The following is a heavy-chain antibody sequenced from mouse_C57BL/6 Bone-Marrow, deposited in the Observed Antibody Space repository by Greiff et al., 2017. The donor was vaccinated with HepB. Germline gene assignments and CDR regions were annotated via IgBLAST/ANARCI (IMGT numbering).Heavy chain of an antibody. Sequence: VNLVESGAELARPGASVKLSCKASGYTFTSYGISWVKQRTGQGLEWIGEIYPRSGNTYYNEKFKGKATLTADKSSSTAYMELRSLTSEDSAVYFCAMIYYGNSAWFAYWGQGTLVTVSA. CDR3: AMIYYGNSAWFAY. V-gene: IGHV1-81*01. CDR2: IYPRSGNT. J-gene: IGHJ3*01. CDR1: GYTFTSYG. D-gene: IGHD2-1*01.